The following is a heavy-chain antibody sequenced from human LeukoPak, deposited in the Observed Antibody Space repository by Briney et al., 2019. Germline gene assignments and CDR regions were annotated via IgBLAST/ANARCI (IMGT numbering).Heavy chain of an antibody. J-gene: IGHJ4*02. Sequence: PSETLSLTCTVSGGSFSSHYWSWIRQPPGKGLEWIAFMFHSGSSNYNPSLKSRVTISGDTSKNQFSLNLTSVTAADTAVYYCARTGSKYYDILTGYPRKYYFDYWGQGTLVTVSS. CDR3: ARTGSKYYDILTGYPRKYYFDY. D-gene: IGHD3-9*01. CDR2: MFHSGSS. CDR1: GGSFSSHY. V-gene: IGHV4-59*11.